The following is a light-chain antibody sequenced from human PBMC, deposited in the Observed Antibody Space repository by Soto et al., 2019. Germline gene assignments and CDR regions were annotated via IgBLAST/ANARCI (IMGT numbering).Light chain of an antibody. V-gene: IGKV3-20*01. Sequence: DIVLTQSPGTLSLSPGERATLSCRASQSVSSGFLAWDKQMPGQAPRLLIYGATSRATGVPDRFSGSASGTDFTLSISRLEPEDSAVYYCQQYVTSPRTFGLGTKVEIK. CDR3: QQYVTSPRT. J-gene: IGKJ1*01. CDR2: GAT. CDR1: QSVSSGF.